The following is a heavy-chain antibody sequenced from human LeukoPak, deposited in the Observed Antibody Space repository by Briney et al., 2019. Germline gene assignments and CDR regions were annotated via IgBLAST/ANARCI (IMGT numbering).Heavy chain of an antibody. CDR1: GFTFSSYA. D-gene: IGHD1/OR15-1a*01. CDR2: IRDSGGST. CDR3: AREEQPDY. Sequence: GGSLRLSCAASGFTFSSYAMSWVRQVPGKGLEWVSGIRDSGGSTYYADSVKGRFIISRDNSNNMVYLQMSSLRAEDTAVYYCAREEQPDYWGQGTLVTVSS. J-gene: IGHJ4*02. V-gene: IGHV3-23*01.